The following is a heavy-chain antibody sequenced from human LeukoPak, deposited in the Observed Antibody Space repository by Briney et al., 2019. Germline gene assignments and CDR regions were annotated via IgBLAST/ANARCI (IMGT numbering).Heavy chain of an antibody. V-gene: IGHV4-59*11. CDR2: IYDSGNT. D-gene: IGHD6-19*01. Sequence: SETLSLTCNVSGGSISRHYWSWIRQPPGKGLEWIGYIYDSGNTNYNPSLKSRITISVDTSKNQFSLKLSSVTAADTAVYYCARDHGSGWYSLDYWGQGTLVTVSS. CDR3: ARDHGSGWYSLDY. CDR1: GGSISRHY. J-gene: IGHJ4*02.